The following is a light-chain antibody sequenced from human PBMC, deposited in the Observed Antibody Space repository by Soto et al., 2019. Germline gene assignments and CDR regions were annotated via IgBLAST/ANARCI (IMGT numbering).Light chain of an antibody. CDR3: QQRSNWPPVFT. J-gene: IGKJ3*01. CDR2: DAS. Sequence: EIVLTQSPATLSLSPGERATLSCRASQSVSSYLAWYHQKPGQAPRLLIYDASNSATGIPARFSGSGSGTDFTLTISSLEPEDFAVYYWQQRSNWPPVFTFGPGTKVDIK. V-gene: IGKV3-11*01. CDR1: QSVSSY.